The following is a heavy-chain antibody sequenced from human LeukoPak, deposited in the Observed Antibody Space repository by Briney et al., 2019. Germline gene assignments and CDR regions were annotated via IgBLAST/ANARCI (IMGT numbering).Heavy chain of an antibody. CDR3: ARVSRIRGYFYY. Sequence: ASVKVSCKASGYTFTGYYMHWVRQAPGQGLEWMGWINPNSGGTNYAQKFQGRVTMTRDTSNSTAYMELSRLRSDDTAVYYCARVSRIRGYFYYWGQGTLVTVSS. CDR1: GYTFTGYY. CDR2: INPNSGGT. D-gene: IGHD2-15*01. J-gene: IGHJ4*02. V-gene: IGHV1-2*02.